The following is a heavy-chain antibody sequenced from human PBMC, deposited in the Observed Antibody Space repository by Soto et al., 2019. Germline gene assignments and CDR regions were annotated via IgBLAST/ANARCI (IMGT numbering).Heavy chain of an antibody. CDR1: GFTFSDYY. Sequence: GGSLRLSCAVSGFTFSDYYMDWVRQAPGKGLEWVGLSRNKANSYSIGYAASVKERFPISREDSKNSLYLQMNSLKTEDTAVYYCARYSGSYRRAFDIWGQGTMVTVSS. CDR2: SRNKANSYSI. V-gene: IGHV3-72*01. CDR3: ARYSGSYRRAFDI. J-gene: IGHJ3*02. D-gene: IGHD1-26*01.